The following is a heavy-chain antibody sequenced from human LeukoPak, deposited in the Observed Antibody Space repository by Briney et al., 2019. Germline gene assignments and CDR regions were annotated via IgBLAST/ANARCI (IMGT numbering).Heavy chain of an antibody. Sequence: SETLSLTYTVSGYSISSGYYWGWIRQPPGKGLEWIGSIYHSGSTYYNPSLKSRVTISVDTSKNQFSLKLSSVTAADTAVYYCARNSCPSGTCYDNRGYFDYWGQGTLVTVSS. CDR1: GYSISSGYY. V-gene: IGHV4-38-2*02. J-gene: IGHJ4*02. CDR3: ARNSCPSGTCYDNRGYFDY. CDR2: IYHSGST. D-gene: IGHD2-15*01.